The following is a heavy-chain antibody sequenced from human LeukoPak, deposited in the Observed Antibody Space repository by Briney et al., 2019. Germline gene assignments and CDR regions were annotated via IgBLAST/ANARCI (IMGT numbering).Heavy chain of an antibody. CDR2: IGSNGGSI. V-gene: IGHV3-64D*06. CDR3: VKTFRYCSAGSCQDY. Sequence: QPGGSLRLSCSASGFTFSSYAMHWVRQAPGKGLEYVSVIGSNGGSIYYADSVKGRFTISRDNSKNTLYLQMSSLRAEDTAVYYCVKTFRYCSAGSCQDYWGQGTLVTVSS. D-gene: IGHD2-15*01. CDR1: GFTFSSYA. J-gene: IGHJ4*02.